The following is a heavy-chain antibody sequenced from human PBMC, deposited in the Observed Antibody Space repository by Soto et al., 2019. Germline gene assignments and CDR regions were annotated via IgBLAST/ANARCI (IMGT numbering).Heavy chain of an antibody. CDR2: ITGSSDYT. D-gene: IGHD3-16*01. V-gene: IGHV3-23*01. J-gene: IGHJ4*02. CDR3: AKEQTTRAHYGVDY. CDR1: GFIFSSYA. Sequence: GGSLRLSCEASGFIFSSYAMNWVRQAPGKGLQWVSSITGSSDYTSYIASVKGRFTISRDNSKNTLYLQMNRLGAEDTAVYFCAKEQTTRAHYGVDYWSPGAVVTV.